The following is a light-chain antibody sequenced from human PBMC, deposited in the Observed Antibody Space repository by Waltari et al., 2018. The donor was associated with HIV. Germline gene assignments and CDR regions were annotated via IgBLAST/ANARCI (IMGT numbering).Light chain of an antibody. CDR3: VLFMGNGIWV. Sequence: QTVVTQEPSFSVSPGWTVTPTCGLSSGSVPTSYSPTWYQQTPGQAPRTLIYSTNTRSSGVPDRFSGSILGNKAALTITGAQADDESDYYCVLFMGNGIWVFGGGTKLTVL. CDR1: SGSVPTSYS. V-gene: IGLV8-61*01. J-gene: IGLJ3*02. CDR2: STN.